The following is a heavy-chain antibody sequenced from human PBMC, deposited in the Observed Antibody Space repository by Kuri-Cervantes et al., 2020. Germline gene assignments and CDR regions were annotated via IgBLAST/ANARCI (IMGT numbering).Heavy chain of an antibody. D-gene: IGHD2-2*01. Sequence: ESLKISCTVSGGSVSSGSYYWSWIRQPPGKGLEWIGYIYYSGSTNYNPSLKSRVTISVDTSKNQFSLKLSSVTAADTAVYYCARSTTPYCSSTSCRNYYYYYYMDVWGKGTTVTVSS. J-gene: IGHJ6*03. CDR1: GGSVSSGSYY. CDR3: ARSTTPYCSSTSCRNYYYYYYMDV. V-gene: IGHV4-61*01. CDR2: IYYSGST.